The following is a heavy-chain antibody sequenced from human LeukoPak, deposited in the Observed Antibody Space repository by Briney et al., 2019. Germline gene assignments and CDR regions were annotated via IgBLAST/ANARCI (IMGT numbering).Heavy chain of an antibody. V-gene: IGHV4-34*01. CDR1: GGSFSDSY. D-gene: IGHD4-23*01. CDR3: ARGSNSVAY. CDR2: INHDGAT. J-gene: IGHJ4*02. Sequence: SETLSLTCAVYGGSFSDSYWSWIRQPPGEGLEWIGEINHDGATNYNPSLKSRVTILVDTSKNQFSLNLSSVTPADTAVYYCARGSNSVAYWGQGTLVTVSP.